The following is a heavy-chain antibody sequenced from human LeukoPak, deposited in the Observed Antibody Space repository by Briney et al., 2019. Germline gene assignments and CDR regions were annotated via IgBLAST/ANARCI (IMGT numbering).Heavy chain of an antibody. J-gene: IGHJ4*02. CDR2: INHSGST. CDR1: GGSFSGYY. CDR3: ARGRQGYCSSTSCYFRRGYFDY. Sequence: SETLSLTCAVYGGSFSGYYWRWIRQPPGKGLEWIGEINHSGSTTYNPSLKSRVIISVDTSKNQFSLKLSSVTAADTAVYYCARGRQGYCSSTSCYFRRGYFDYWGQGTLVTVSS. D-gene: IGHD2-2*01. V-gene: IGHV4-34*01.